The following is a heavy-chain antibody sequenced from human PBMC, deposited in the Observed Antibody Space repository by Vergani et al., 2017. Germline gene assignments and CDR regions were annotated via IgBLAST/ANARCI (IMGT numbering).Heavy chain of an antibody. J-gene: IGHJ4*02. CDR3: ARVRVDDYGDYRALDY. CDR1: GGTFSSYA. V-gene: IGHV1-69*13. CDR2: IIPIFGTA. D-gene: IGHD4-17*01. Sequence: QVQLVQSRAEVKKPGSSVKVSCKASGGTFSSYAISWVRQAPGQGLEWMGGIIPIFGTANYAQKFQGRVTITADESTSTAYMELSSLRSEDTAVYYCARVRVDDYGDYRALDYWGQGTLVTVSS.